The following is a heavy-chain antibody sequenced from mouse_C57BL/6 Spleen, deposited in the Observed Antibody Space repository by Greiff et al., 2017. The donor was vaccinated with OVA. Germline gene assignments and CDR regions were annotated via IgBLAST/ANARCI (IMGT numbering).Heavy chain of an antibody. J-gene: IGHJ1*03. CDR1: GFTFSSYG. Sequence: EVQGVESGGDLVKPGGSLKLSCAASGFTFSSYGMSWVRQTPDKRLEWVATISSGGSYTYYPDSVKGRFTISRDNAKNTLYLQMSSLKSEDTAMYYCARRGGSSYHWYFDVWGTGTTVTVSS. D-gene: IGHD1-1*01. CDR2: ISSGGSYT. V-gene: IGHV5-6*01. CDR3: ARRGGSSYHWYFDV.